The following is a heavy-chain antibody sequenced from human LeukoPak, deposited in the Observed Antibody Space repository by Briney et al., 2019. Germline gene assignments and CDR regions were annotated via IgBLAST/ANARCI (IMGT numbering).Heavy chain of an antibody. CDR3: ARPLFCAFDNCGYWLDP. Sequence: ASVKVSCKTSGYTFTKYLIHWVRQAPGQGLEWVGTINPNGDATNYAPSLQGRLTLTQDTSTSTVYMELRGRTPDDTAVYYCARPLFCAFDNCGYWLDPWGPGTLVTVSS. CDR1: GYTFTKYL. V-gene: IGHV1-46*01. D-gene: IGHD1-20*01. CDR2: INPNGDAT. J-gene: IGHJ5*02.